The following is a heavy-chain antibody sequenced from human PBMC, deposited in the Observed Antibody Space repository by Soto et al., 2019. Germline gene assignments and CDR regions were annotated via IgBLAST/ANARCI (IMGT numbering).Heavy chain of an antibody. Sequence: SETLSLTCAVYGGSFSGYYWSWIRQPPGKGLEWIGEINHSGSTNYNPSLKSRVTISVDTSKNQFSLKLSSVTAADTAVYYCARDSRLAARPSGYYYGMDVWGQGTTVTVSS. CDR1: GGSFSGYY. J-gene: IGHJ6*02. V-gene: IGHV4-34*01. CDR3: ARDSRLAARPSGYYYGMDV. D-gene: IGHD6-6*01. CDR2: INHSGST.